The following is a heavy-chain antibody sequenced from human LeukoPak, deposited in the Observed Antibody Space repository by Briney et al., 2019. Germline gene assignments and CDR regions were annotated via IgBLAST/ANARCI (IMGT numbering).Heavy chain of an antibody. CDR2: IYTSGST. CDR3: ARDLKASGNWNWYYFDY. J-gene: IGHJ4*02. V-gene: IGHV4-4*07. D-gene: IGHD1-7*01. CDR1: GGSISSYY. Sequence: PSETLSLTCTVSGGSISSYYWSWIRQPAGKGLEWIGRIYTSGSTNYNPSLKSRVTMSVDTSKNQFSLKLSSVTAADTAVYYCARDLKASGNWNWYYFDYWGQGTLVTASS.